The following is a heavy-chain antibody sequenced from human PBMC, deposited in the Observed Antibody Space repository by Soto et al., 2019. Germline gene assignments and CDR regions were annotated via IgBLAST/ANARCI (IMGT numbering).Heavy chain of an antibody. J-gene: IGHJ6*03. CDR1: GGTFTSDT. CDR3: ARGEGSYNMGTFPFYYMDV. CDR2: IVPILGTG. Sequence: QVQLVQSGPEVKKSGSSVKVSCKLSGGTFTSDTISWLRLAPGQGLEWMGRIVPILGTGNYAQKFQGRVTITENRSTNTGYMELSSLTSEDTAIYYCARGEGSYNMGTFPFYYMDVWGSGTTVTVSS. D-gene: IGHD3-10*01. V-gene: IGHV1-69*08.